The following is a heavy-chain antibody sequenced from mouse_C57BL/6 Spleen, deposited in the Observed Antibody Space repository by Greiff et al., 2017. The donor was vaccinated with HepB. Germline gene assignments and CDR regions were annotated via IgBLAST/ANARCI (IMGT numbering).Heavy chain of an antibody. CDR1: GYTFTSYW. CDR3: ARSGSTMVTTGGFHY. D-gene: IGHD2-2*01. Sequence: QVQLQQPGAELVKPGASVKLSCKASGYTFTSYWMHWVKQRPGRGLEWIGRIDPNSGGTKYNEKFKSKATLTVDKPSSTAYMQLSSLTSEDSAGYSCARSGSTMVTTGGFHYWGQGTTLTVSS. CDR2: IDPNSGGT. J-gene: IGHJ2*01. V-gene: IGHV1-72*01.